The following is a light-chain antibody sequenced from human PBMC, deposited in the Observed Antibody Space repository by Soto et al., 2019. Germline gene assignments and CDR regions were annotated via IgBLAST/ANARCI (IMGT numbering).Light chain of an antibody. Sequence: DIQMTQSPSSLSASVGYRVTITCRASQGISNYLAWYQQKPGKVPKLLIYAASTLQSGVPSRFSGSGSGTDFTLTISSLQPEDVATYYCQKYNSDHWTFDQGTKVDIK. CDR1: QGISNY. CDR3: QKYNSDHWT. J-gene: IGKJ1*01. CDR2: AAS. V-gene: IGKV1-27*01.